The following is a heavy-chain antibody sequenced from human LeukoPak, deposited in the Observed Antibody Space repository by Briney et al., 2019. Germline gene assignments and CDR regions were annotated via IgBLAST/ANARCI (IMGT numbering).Heavy chain of an antibody. V-gene: IGHV4-39*01. J-gene: IGHJ4*02. CDR2: IYSSGST. CDR1: GGSISSSSYY. Sequence: SETLSLTCTVSGGSISSSSYYWRWIRQPPGEGLEWIGNIYSSGSTYYSASLQSRVTISIDTSKNQFSLRLNSVTAADTAMYYCAKSGGYGLIDYWGQGTRVTVSS. CDR3: AKSGGYGLIDY. D-gene: IGHD1-26*01.